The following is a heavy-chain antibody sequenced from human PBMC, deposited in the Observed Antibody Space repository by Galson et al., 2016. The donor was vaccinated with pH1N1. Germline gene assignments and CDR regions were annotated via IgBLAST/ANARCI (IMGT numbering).Heavy chain of an antibody. V-gene: IGHV1-46*01. CDR1: GYTFTRYY. D-gene: IGHD1-26*01. Sequence: SVKVSCKASGYTFTRYYLHWVRQAPGQGLEWMGVLDPTGGGTTYAQKFHSRLTMTRDTSTSTFSMELSGLKSEDTAVYYCTRDLGRLRDYWGQGTLVTVSS. CDR2: LDPTGGGT. CDR3: TRDLGRLRDY. J-gene: IGHJ4*02.